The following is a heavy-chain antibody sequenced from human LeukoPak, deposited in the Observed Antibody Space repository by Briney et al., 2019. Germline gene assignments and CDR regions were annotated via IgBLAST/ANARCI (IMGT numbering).Heavy chain of an antibody. CDR3: ARDGRTAVAKLEGLFDY. Sequence: GASVKVSCKASGYTFTSYGISWVRQAPGQGLEWMGWISAYNGNTNYAQKLQGRVTMTTDTSTSTAYMELRSLRSDDTAVYYCARDGRTAVAKLEGLFDYWGQGTLVTVSS. D-gene: IGHD6-19*01. CDR1: GYTFTSYG. CDR2: ISAYNGNT. J-gene: IGHJ4*02. V-gene: IGHV1-18*01.